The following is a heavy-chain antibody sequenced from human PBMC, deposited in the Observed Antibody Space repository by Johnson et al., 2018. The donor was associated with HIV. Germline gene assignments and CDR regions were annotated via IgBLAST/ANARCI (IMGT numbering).Heavy chain of an antibody. CDR2: ISGSGGTI. CDR1: GSTFSDYY. Sequence: QVQLVESGGDLVKDGGSLRLSCAASGSTFSDYYMSWIRQAPGKGLEWVSYISGSGGTIYYADSVKGRFTISRDNAMNSVYLQMNSLRAEDTAVYYCAKNQEVSREDAFDIWGQGTMVTVSS. J-gene: IGHJ3*02. D-gene: IGHD3-3*02. CDR3: AKNQEVSREDAFDI. V-gene: IGHV3-11*01.